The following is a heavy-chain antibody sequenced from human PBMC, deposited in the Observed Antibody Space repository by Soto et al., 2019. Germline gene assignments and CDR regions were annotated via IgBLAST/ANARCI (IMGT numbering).Heavy chain of an antibody. J-gene: IGHJ4*02. CDR2: ISYRTTDV. D-gene: IGHD6-13*01. V-gene: IGHV3-21*01. Sequence: EVQLVESGGGLVRPGGSLRLSCAASGFTFSSYSMNWVRQAPGKGLEWVSSISYRTTDVYYADSVKGRFTISRDNAKNSLYLQMNSLRVEDTAVYYCARDPGIASNLDYWGQGTLVTVSS. CDR3: ARDPGIASNLDY. CDR1: GFTFSSYS.